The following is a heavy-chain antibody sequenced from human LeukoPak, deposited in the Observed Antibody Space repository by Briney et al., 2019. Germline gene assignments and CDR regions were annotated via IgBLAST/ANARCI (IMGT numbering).Heavy chain of an antibody. CDR1: GYTFTGYY. CDR3: AKVGDGLNDAFDV. D-gene: IGHD5-24*01. J-gene: IGHJ3*01. Sequence: ASVKVSCQASGYTFTGYYMQWVRQAPGQGLEWMGRINPNTGGTNSAQKFQGRVTMTRDTSITTAYMELSRLRSDDTAVYYWAKVGDGLNDAFDVWGQGTLVTVSS. CDR2: INPNTGGT. V-gene: IGHV1-2*06.